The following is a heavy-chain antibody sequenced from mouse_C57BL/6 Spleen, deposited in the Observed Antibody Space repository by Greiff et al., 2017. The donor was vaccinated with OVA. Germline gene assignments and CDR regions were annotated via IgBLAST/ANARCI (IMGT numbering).Heavy chain of an antibody. CDR2: ISSGGSYT. D-gene: IGHD3-3*01. J-gene: IGHJ1*03. CDR1: GFTFSSYG. V-gene: IGHV5-6*01. CDR3: ARLGDLRGYFDV. Sequence: EVKLVESGGDLVKPGGSLKLSCAASGFTFSSYGMSWVRQTPDKRLEWVATISSGGSYTYYPDSVKGRFTISRDNAKNTLYLQMSSLKSEDKAMYYCARLGDLRGYFDVWGTGTTVTVSS.